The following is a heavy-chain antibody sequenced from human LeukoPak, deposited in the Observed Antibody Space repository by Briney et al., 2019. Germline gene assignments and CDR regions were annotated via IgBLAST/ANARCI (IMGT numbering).Heavy chain of an antibody. CDR3: ARAVDYRNYFDY. V-gene: IGHV4-31*03. CDR2: IYHSGTT. Sequence: SETLSLTCTVSGDSMTRGDYYWSWVRQHPGKGLEWVGFIYHSGTTFYNPSLESRATISVDTSQSQFSLKLTSVTAADTAVYYCARAVDYRNYFDYWGQGALVTVSS. CDR1: GDSMTRGDYY. D-gene: IGHD4-11*01. J-gene: IGHJ4*02.